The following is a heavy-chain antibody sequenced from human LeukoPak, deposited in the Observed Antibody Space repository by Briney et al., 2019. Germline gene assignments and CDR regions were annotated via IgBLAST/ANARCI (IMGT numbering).Heavy chain of an antibody. CDR1: GGSISSSSYY. J-gene: IGHJ5*02. D-gene: IGHD6-13*01. CDR2: IYYSGST. Sequence: PSETLSLTCTVSGGSISSSSYYWGWIRQPPGKGLEWIGSIYYSGSTYYNPSLKSRVTISVDTSKNQFSLKLSSVTAADTAVYYCARQGSSSWLYWFDPWGQGTLVTVSS. CDR3: ARQGSSSWLYWFDP. V-gene: IGHV4-39*01.